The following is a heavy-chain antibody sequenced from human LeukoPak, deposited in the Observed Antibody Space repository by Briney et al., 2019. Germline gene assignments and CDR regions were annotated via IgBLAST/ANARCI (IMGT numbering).Heavy chain of an antibody. D-gene: IGHD6-13*01. CDR2: ISAYNGNT. CDR3: AAIAASVGHDAFDI. J-gene: IGHJ3*02. Sequence: GASVKVSCKASGYTFTSYGISWVRQAPGQGLEWMGWISAYNGNTNYAQKLQGRVTMTIDTSTSTAYMELRSLRSDDTAVYYCAAIAASVGHDAFDIWGQGTMVTVSS. V-gene: IGHV1-18*01. CDR1: GYTFTSYG.